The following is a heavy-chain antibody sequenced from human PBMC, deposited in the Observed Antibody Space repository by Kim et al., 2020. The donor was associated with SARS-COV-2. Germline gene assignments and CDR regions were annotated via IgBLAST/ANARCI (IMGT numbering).Heavy chain of an antibody. D-gene: IGHD3-10*01. Sequence: HRSRVTISVDTSKNQFSLKLTSGTAADTAVYYCARADYGSGSFYYYYMDVWGKGTTVTVSS. J-gene: IGHJ6*03. V-gene: IGHV4-30-2*04. CDR3: ARADYGSGSFYYYYMDV.